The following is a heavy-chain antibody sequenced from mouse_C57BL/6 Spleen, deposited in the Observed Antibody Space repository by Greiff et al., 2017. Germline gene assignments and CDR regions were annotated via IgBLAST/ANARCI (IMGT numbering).Heavy chain of an antibody. CDR2: ISYDGSN. V-gene: IGHV3-6*01. CDR1: GYSITSGYY. CDR3: ARGGYSNFPYYYAMDY. Sequence: VQLQQSGPGLVKPSQSLSLTCSVTGYSITSGYYWNWIRQFPGNKLEWMGYISYDGSNNYNPSLKNRISITRDTSKNQFFLKLNSVTTEDTATYYCARGGYSNFPYYYAMDYWGQGTSVTVSS. D-gene: IGHD2-5*01. J-gene: IGHJ4*01.